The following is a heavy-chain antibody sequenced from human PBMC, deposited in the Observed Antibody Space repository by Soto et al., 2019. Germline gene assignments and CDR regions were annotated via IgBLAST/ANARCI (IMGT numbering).Heavy chain of an antibody. CDR2: IVPIVDTS. D-gene: IGHD2-15*01. CDR1: GGTFSSYA. Sequence: QVQLVQSGAEVRQPASSVKVACKTAGGTFSSYAISWVRQAPGQGLEWMGGIVPIVDTSTYAKKFQGRVTITADESTTTVYMELSSLRSAATAVYYCVRVVAIPGAPDNWGQGTLVTVSS. J-gene: IGHJ4*02. CDR3: VRVVAIPGAPDN. V-gene: IGHV1-69*12.